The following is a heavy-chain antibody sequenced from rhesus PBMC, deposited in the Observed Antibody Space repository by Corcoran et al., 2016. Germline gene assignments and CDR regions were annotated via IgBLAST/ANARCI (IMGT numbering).Heavy chain of an antibody. CDR2: INSGGGRT. CDR1: GFTFLIYW. CDR3: AKEYSNRGYGLDS. J-gene: IGHJ6*01. Sequence: EVQLVESGCGLAKPGGSLRLPCAASGFTFLIYWINWGRSAPGTGLEWVSAINSGGGRTYYADSGKGRFTISRDNSKNTLSLQMNSLRAEDTAVYYCAKEYSNRGYGLDSWGQGVVVTVSS. V-gene: IGHV3S25*01. D-gene: IGHD4-23*01.